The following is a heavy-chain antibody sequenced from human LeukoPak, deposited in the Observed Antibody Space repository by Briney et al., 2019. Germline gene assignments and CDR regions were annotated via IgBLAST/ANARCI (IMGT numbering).Heavy chain of an antibody. CDR1: GFTFSDYY. Sequence: PGGSLRLSCAASGFTFSDYYMSWIRQAPGKGLEWVSGINWNGGSTGYADSVKGRFTISRDNAKNSLYLQMNSLRAEDTALYYCARWGSGYNLFDYWGQGILVTVSS. D-gene: IGHD3-3*01. J-gene: IGHJ4*02. CDR2: INWNGGST. CDR3: ARWGSGYNLFDY. V-gene: IGHV3-20*04.